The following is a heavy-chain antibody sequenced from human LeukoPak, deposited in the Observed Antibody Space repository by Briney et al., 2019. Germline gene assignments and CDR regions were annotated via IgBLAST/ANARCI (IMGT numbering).Heavy chain of an antibody. CDR2: INHSGST. Sequence: SETLSLTCAVYGGSFSGYYWSWIRQPPGKGLEWIGEINHSGSTNYNPSLKSRVTISVDTSKNQFSLKLSSVTAADTAVYYCVRGRWNYDYWGQGTLVTVSS. CDR1: GGSFSGYY. D-gene: IGHD1-7*01. CDR3: VRGRWNYDY. J-gene: IGHJ4*02. V-gene: IGHV4-34*01.